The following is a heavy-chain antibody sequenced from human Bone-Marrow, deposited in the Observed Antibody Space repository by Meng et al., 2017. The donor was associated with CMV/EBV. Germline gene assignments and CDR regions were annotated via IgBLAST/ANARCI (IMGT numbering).Heavy chain of an antibody. J-gene: IGHJ4*02. Sequence: GGSLSLSCAACGFTFSSYDMHWVRQAPGKGLEWVSRINGDATRTSYVDSVEGRFTITRDNAKNTVHLQMNSLGVEDTAVYYCASDGASTFFDYWGQGVLVTVSS. D-gene: IGHD5/OR15-5a*01. CDR3: ASDGASTFFDY. CDR1: GFTFSSYD. CDR2: INGDATRT. V-gene: IGHV3-74*01.